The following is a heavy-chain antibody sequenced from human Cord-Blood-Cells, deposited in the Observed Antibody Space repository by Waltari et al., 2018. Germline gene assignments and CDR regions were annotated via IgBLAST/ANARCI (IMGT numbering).Heavy chain of an antibody. V-gene: IGHV3-74*01. CDR1: GFTFSSYW. Sequence: EVQLVESGGGLVQPGGSLRLSCAAPGFTFSSYWMHWVRQAPGKGLVWVSRINSDGSSTSYADSVKGRFTISRDNAKNTLYLQMNSLRAEDTAVYYCRSSIAARRDYWGQGTLVTVSS. J-gene: IGHJ4*02. D-gene: IGHD6-6*01. CDR3: RSSIAARRDY. CDR2: INSDGSST.